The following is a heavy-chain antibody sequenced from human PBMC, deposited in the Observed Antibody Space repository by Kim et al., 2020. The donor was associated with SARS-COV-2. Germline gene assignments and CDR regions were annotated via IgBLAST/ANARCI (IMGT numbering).Heavy chain of an antibody. V-gene: IGHV1-3*01. CDR1: GYTFTSYA. D-gene: IGHD3-10*01. J-gene: IGHJ4*02. CDR3: ARGVRGVIYDY. CDR2: INAGNGNT. Sequence: ASVKVSCKASGYTFTSYAMHWVRQAPGQRLELMGWINAGNGNTKYSQKFQGRVTITRDTSASTAYMELSSLRSEDTAVYYCARGVRGVIYDYWGQGTLVTVSS.